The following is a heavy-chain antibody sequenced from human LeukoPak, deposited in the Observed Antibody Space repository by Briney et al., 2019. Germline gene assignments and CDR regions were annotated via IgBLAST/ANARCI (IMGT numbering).Heavy chain of an antibody. CDR1: GYTFTSHY. J-gene: IGHJ4*02. D-gene: IGHD6-6*01. CDR3: ARDSNSSSFDY. Sequence: ASVKVSCKASGYTFTSHYMRWVRQAPGQGLEWMGIINPSDGSTTSAQKFQGRVTVTRDTSTSTVYMELSSLRSEDTAVYYCARDSNSSSFDYWGQGILVTVSS. V-gene: IGHV1-46*01. CDR2: INPSDGST.